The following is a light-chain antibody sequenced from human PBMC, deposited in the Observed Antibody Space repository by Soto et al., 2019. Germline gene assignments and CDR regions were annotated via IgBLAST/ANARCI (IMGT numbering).Light chain of an antibody. Sequence: EIVLTQSPGTLSLSPGERAILSCRASQSLSSSFLAWYQQKPGQAPRLIIYSSSNRATGIPDRFSGGGSGTDFTLTIIRLEPADFEVHYCQQYGRSPLTCAGGTKVDIK. CDR2: SSS. V-gene: IGKV3-20*01. J-gene: IGKJ4*02. CDR1: QSLSSSF. CDR3: QQYGRSPLT.